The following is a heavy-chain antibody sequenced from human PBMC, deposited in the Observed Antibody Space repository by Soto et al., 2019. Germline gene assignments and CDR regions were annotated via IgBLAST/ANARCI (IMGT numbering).Heavy chain of an antibody. CDR2: ISASGGST. J-gene: IGHJ6*02. CDR1: GFTFSSFA. CDR3: AKGLSGSQYYYCGMEV. V-gene: IGHV3-23*01. Sequence: EVQLLESGGGLVQPGGSLRLSCAASGFTFSSFAMTWVRQAPGKGLEWVSAISASGGSTYYADSVKGRFTVSRDNSKNPLYLQMSRLRAEDTAVYYCAKGLSGSQYYYCGMEVWGQGTTVSVSS. D-gene: IGHD1-26*01.